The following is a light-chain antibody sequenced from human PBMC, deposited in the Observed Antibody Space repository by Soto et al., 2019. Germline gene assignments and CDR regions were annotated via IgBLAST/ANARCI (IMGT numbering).Light chain of an antibody. J-gene: IGKJ2*01. V-gene: IGKV3-11*01. Sequence: EIVLTQSPATLSLSPGERATLSCRASQSVSSYLAWYQHKPGQAPRLLIYDASNRATGIPARFSGSGSWTDFTLTISSLKPEDFAVYYCQQRSNWPHTFGPGTKLEIK. CDR3: QQRSNWPHT. CDR1: QSVSSY. CDR2: DAS.